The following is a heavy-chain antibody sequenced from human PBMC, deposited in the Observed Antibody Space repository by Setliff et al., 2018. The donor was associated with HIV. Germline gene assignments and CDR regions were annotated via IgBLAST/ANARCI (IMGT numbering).Heavy chain of an antibody. D-gene: IGHD7-27*01. V-gene: IGHV4-31*03. Sequence: SETLSLTCKVSGDSVNSYNYYWSWIRQHPGKGLEWIGYIYYSGSSCYNPSVRSRVIMSLDTSENHFSLKLSSVTAADTAVYYCARIPTGGAFDIWGQGTVVTVSS. J-gene: IGHJ3*02. CDR2: IYYSGSS. CDR1: GDSVNSYNYY. CDR3: ARIPTGGAFDI.